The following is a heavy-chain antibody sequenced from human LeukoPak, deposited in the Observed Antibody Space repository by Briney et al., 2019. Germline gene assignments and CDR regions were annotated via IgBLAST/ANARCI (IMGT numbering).Heavy chain of an antibody. Sequence: GGSLRLSCAASGFTFSSNWMHWVRQAPGKGLVWISRINTDGSITTYADSVKGRFTISRDNAKNTLHLQMNSLGAEDTAVYYCARGRLSSGWGLDYWGQGTLVTVSS. D-gene: IGHD6-19*01. J-gene: IGHJ4*02. CDR2: INTDGSIT. V-gene: IGHV3-74*01. CDR1: GFTFSSNW. CDR3: ARGRLSSGWGLDY.